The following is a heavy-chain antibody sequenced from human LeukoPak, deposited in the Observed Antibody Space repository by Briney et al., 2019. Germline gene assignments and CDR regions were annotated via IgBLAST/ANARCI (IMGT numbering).Heavy chain of an antibody. CDR3: ATDTPMVRGVNSFDY. D-gene: IGHD3-10*01. Sequence: ASVKVSCKASGYTFTGYYMHWVRQAPGQGLEWMGWINPNSGGTNYAQKFQGRVTMTRDTSISTAYMELSRLRSEDTAVYYCATDTPMVRGVNSFDYWGQGTLVTVSS. CDR1: GYTFTGYY. CDR2: INPNSGGT. V-gene: IGHV1-2*02. J-gene: IGHJ4*02.